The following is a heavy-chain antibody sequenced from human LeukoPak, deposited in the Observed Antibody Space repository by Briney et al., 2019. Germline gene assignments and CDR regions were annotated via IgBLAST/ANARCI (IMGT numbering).Heavy chain of an antibody. CDR1: GFTFSNHW. Sequence: PGGSLRLSCAASGFTFSNHWMNWVRQAPGKGLEWVSYISSSGSTIYYADSVKGRFTISRDNAKNSLYLQMNSLRAEDTAVYYCARAVSGFDPWGQGTLVTVSS. V-gene: IGHV3-48*04. J-gene: IGHJ5*02. CDR3: ARAVSGFDP. CDR2: ISSSGSTI.